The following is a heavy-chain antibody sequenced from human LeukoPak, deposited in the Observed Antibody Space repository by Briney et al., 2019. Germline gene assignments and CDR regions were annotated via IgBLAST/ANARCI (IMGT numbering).Heavy chain of an antibody. CDR3: ARDSDSGYGPFAS. CDR1: GFTVSNNY. CDR2: IHSGGTT. V-gene: IGHV3-53*01. Sequence: PGGSLRLSCAASGFTVSNNYMSWVRQAPGKGLEWVSVIHSGGTTNSADSVQGRFTISRDNSKTTVYLHMNSLRAEDTAVYYCARDSDSGYGPFASWGQGTLVTVSS. J-gene: IGHJ4*02. D-gene: IGHD5-12*01.